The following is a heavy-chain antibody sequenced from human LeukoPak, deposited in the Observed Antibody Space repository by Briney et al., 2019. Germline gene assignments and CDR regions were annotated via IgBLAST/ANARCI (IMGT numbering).Heavy chain of an antibody. CDR2: IWYDGSNK. CDR3: ARDYLPRLAAPGY. CDR1: GFTFSSYG. D-gene: IGHD6-13*01. V-gene: IGHV3-33*01. J-gene: IGHJ4*02. Sequence: PGGSLRLSCAASGFTFSSYGMHWVRQAPGKGLEWVAVIWYDGSNKYYADSVKGRFTISRDNSKNTLYLQMNSLRAEDTAVYYCARDYLPRLAAPGYWGQGTLVTVSS.